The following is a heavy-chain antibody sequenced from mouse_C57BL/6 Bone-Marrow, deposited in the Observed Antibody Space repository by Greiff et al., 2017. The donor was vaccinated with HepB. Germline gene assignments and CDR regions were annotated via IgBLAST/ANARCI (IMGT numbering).Heavy chain of an antibody. CDR2: IYPRDGST. V-gene: IGHV1-85*01. CDR1: GYTFTSYD. Sequence: VQLQQSGPELVKPGASVKLSCKASGYTFTSYDINWVKQRPGQGLEWIGWIYPRDGSTKYNEKFKGKATLTVDTSSSTAYMELHSLTSEDYAVYFCARSGITTVVEGYFDVWGTGTTVTVSS. J-gene: IGHJ1*03. CDR3: ARSGITTVVEGYFDV. D-gene: IGHD1-1*01.